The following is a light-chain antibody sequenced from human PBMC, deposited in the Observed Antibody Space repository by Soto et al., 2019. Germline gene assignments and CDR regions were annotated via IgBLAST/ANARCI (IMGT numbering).Light chain of an antibody. V-gene: IGKV3-20*01. J-gene: IGKJ1*01. CDR2: GAS. CDR1: QSIYSNY. Sequence: EIVLTQSPGTLSLSPGERATLSCRASQSIYSNYVAWYQQKPGQAPRLLIYGASTRITGIPDRFSGSGSGADFTLSISRPEPDDCAVDECQHDVNSPRTFGHTTKVEIK. CDR3: QHDVNSPRT.